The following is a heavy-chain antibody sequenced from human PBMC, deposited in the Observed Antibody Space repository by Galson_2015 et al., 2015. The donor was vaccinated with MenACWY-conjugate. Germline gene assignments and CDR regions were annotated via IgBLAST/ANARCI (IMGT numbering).Heavy chain of an antibody. V-gene: IGHV3-11*06. D-gene: IGHD6-13*01. CDR1: GFTFSDHY. Sequence: SLRLSCAASGFTFSDHYLSWIRQAPGKGLEWVSYISSSGDYTNYADSVKGRFTISRDNAEKTVYLQMNSLRAEDTAVYYCATWPGYPIGGWGQGTLVTVSS. CDR3: ATWPGYPIGG. J-gene: IGHJ4*02. CDR2: ISSSGDYT.